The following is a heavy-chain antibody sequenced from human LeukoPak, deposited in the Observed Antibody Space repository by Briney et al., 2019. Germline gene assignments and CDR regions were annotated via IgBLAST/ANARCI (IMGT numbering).Heavy chain of an antibody. Sequence: PGGSLRLSCAASGFTFNRYSMNWVRQAPGKGLEWVSSISSSSRYIYYADSVKGRFTISRVNAKNSLYLQMNSLRAEDTAAYYCARDREEDYYMDVWGKGTTVTVSS. CDR1: GFTFNRYS. CDR3: ARDREEDYYMDV. J-gene: IGHJ6*03. CDR2: ISSSSRYI. V-gene: IGHV3-21*01.